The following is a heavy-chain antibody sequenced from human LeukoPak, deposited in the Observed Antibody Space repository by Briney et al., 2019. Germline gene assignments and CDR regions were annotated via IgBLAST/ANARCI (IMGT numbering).Heavy chain of an antibody. J-gene: IGHJ4*02. CDR1: GFTFSSYG. D-gene: IGHD6-13*01. Sequence: PGRSLRLSCAASGFTFSSYGMHWVRQAPGKGLEWVSSISSRGSYIYYADSVKGRFAISADNAMNSLYLQMNSLRAEDTAVYYCARGYSSSWYDLYYFDYWGQGTLVTVSS. CDR2: ISSRGSYI. V-gene: IGHV3-21*01. CDR3: ARGYSSSWYDLYYFDY.